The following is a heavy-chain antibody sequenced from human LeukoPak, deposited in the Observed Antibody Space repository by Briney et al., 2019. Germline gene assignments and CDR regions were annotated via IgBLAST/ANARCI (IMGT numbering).Heavy chain of an antibody. CDR1: GGSISSGGYY. V-gene: IGHV4-31*03. D-gene: IGHD2-2*01. Sequence: PSQTLSLTCTVSGGSISSGGYYWSWIRQHPGKGLEWIGYIYYSGSTYYNPSLKSRVTISVDTSKNQFSLKLSSVTAADTAAYYCARGAPPDMGYCSSTSCSAYGGLDYWGQGTLVTVSS. J-gene: IGHJ4*02. CDR2: IYYSGST. CDR3: ARGAPPDMGYCSSTSCSAYGGLDY.